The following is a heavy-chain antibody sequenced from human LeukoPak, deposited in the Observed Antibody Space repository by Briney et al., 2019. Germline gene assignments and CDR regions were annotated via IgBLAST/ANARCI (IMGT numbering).Heavy chain of an antibody. J-gene: IGHJ4*02. CDR3: AKVGSVLRFLEWTALYFDS. Sequence: GGSLRLSCAASGFTFNNSSMSWVRQAPGKGLEWVSAISGRGGGTYYADSVRGRLTISRDNSRKTLYLQINSLRAEDTAVYYCAKVGSVLRFLEWTALYFDSWGQGTLVTVSS. D-gene: IGHD3-3*01. CDR2: ISGRGGGT. V-gene: IGHV3-23*01. CDR1: GFTFNNSS.